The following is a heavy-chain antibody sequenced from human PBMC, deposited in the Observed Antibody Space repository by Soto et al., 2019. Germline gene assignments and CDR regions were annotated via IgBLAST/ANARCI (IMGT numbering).Heavy chain of an antibody. CDR1: GFTFSSYE. Sequence: PGGSLRLSCAASGFTFSSYEMNWVRQAPWKGLEWVSYISSSGSTTYQADSVKGRFTISRDNAKNSLYLQMNSLRAEDTAVYYCARDPHRGVDTTGMVDYWGQGTLVTVSS. CDR3: ARDPHRGVDTTGMVDY. CDR2: ISSSGSTT. D-gene: IGHD1-1*01. J-gene: IGHJ4*02. V-gene: IGHV3-48*03.